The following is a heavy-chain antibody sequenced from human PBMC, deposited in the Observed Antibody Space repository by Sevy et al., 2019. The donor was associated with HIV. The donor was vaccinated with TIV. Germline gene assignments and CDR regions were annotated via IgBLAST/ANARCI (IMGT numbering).Heavy chain of an antibody. CDR2: INPNSGGT. Sequence: ASVKVSCKASGYTFTGYYMHWVRQASGQGLEWMGWINPNSGGTNYAQKFQGRVTMTRDTSISTAYMELSRLRSDDTAVYYCARDGGYSGFWSWFDPWGQGTLVTVSS. D-gene: IGHD5-12*01. V-gene: IGHV1-2*02. J-gene: IGHJ5*02. CDR1: GYTFTGYY. CDR3: ARDGGYSGFWSWFDP.